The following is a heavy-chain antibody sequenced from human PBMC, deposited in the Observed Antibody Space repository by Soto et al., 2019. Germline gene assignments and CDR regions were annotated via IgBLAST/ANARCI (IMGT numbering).Heavy chain of an antibody. V-gene: IGHV3-33*01. CDR2: IWYDGSNK. J-gene: IGHJ3*02. CDR3: ARESGMYSSSWADAFDI. CDR1: GFTFSSYG. Sequence: QVQLVEYGGGVVQPGRSLRLSCAASGFTFSSYGMHWVRQAPGKGLEWVAVIWYDGSNKYYADSVKGRFTISRDNSKNTLDLEMNRLRAEDTAVYYCARESGMYSSSWADAFDIWGQGTMGTVSS. D-gene: IGHD6-13*01.